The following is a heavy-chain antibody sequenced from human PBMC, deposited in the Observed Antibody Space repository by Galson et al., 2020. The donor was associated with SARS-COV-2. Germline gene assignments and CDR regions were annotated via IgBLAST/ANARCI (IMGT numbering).Heavy chain of an antibody. Sequence: ASVKVSCKASGYTFTNYAMHWVRQAPGQGLEWMGWINSGNGNTKYSQKFQGRVTITRDTSASTAYMELSSLRSEDTAVYYCARGSAVAGNDRDFQHWGQGTLGTVSS. D-gene: IGHD6-19*01. CDR1: GYTFTNYA. V-gene: IGHV1-3*01. CDR3: ARGSAVAGNDRDFQH. CDR2: INSGNGNT. J-gene: IGHJ1*01.